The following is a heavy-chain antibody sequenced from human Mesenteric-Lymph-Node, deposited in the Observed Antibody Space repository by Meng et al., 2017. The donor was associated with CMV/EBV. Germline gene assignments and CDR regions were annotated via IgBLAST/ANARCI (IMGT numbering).Heavy chain of an antibody. CDR2: INPSGGST. CDR1: TFTSYY. V-gene: IGHV1-46*01. J-gene: IGHJ1*01. CDR3: ARESEVLIVGASTPEYFQH. Sequence: TFTSYYMHWVRQAPGQGLEWMGIINPSGGSTTYAQKFQGRVTMTRDTSTSTVYMELSSLRSEDTAVYYCARESEVLIVGASTPEYFQHWGQGTLVTVSS. D-gene: IGHD1-26*01.